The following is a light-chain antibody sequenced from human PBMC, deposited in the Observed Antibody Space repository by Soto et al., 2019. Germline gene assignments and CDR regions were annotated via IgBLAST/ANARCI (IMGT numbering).Light chain of an antibody. CDR2: NSY. V-gene: IGLV1-44*01. CDR3: SSWDASLNGYV. CDR1: SSNIGSKT. Sequence: QAVVTQPPSASGTPGQRVTISCSGSSSNIGSKTVNWYQQLPGTVPKLLIYNSYRRPSGVPDRFSASKSGTSASLAISGLQSEDEADYYCSSWDASLNGYVFGTGTKLTVL. J-gene: IGLJ1*01.